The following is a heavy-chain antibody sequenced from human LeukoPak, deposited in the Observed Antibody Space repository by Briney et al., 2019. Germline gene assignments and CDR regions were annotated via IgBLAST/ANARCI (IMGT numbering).Heavy chain of an antibody. D-gene: IGHD1-26*01. CDR1: GGSISSYY. CDR3: ARGSGSYDFDY. Sequence: PSETLSLTCTVSGGSISSYYWSWIRQPPGKGLEWIGYIYYSGSTYYNPSLKSRVTTSVDMSKNRFSLKLTSATAADTAVYYCARGSGSYDFDYWGQGTLVTVSS. J-gene: IGHJ4*02. V-gene: IGHV4-59*08. CDR2: IYYSGST.